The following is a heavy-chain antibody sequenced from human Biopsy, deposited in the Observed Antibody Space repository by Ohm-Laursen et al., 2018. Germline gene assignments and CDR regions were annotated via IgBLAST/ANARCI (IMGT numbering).Heavy chain of an antibody. Sequence: GPSENASCKASGATSGSYAISWVRHAPGEGLECMALINTDNTNPDYAQKVHGRVTTNSDTSTSTAYMELRCLRSDDTAVCYRARDYQPKIMTLHDCYCGMDVWGLGTTVTVSS. V-gene: IGHV1-18*01. CDR3: ARDYQPKIMTLHDCYCGMDV. CDR1: GATSGSYA. D-gene: IGHD2-2*01. CDR2: INTDNTNP. J-gene: IGHJ6*02.